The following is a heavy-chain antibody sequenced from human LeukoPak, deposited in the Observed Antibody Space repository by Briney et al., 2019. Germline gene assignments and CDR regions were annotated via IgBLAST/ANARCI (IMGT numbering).Heavy chain of an antibody. CDR3: ARVSSILYQGDL. J-gene: IGHJ4*02. V-gene: IGHV3-74*01. D-gene: IGHD6-13*01. CDR2: INSGGSST. Sequence: GGSLRLSCAASGVTFSSYWMHWVRQAPGKGLVWVSRINSGGSSTSYADSVKGRFTISRDNAKNTLYLQMNSLRAEYTAVYYGARVSSILYQGDLWRQGPLVSVSS. CDR1: GVTFSSYW.